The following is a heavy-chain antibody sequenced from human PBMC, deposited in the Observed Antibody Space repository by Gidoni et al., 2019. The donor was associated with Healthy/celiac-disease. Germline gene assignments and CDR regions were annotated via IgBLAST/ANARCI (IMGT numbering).Heavy chain of an antibody. Sequence: EVQLLESGGGLVQPGGSLRLSCAASGFTFSSYAMSWVRQAPGKGLEWVSAISGSGGSTYYADSVKGRFTISRDNSKNTLYLQMNSLRVEDTAVYYCAKGIPTEYYDFWSGYYPNDAFDIWGQGTMVTVSS. D-gene: IGHD3-3*01. CDR2: ISGSGGST. CDR1: GFTFSSYA. J-gene: IGHJ3*02. CDR3: AKGIPTEYYDFWSGYYPNDAFDI. V-gene: IGHV3-23*01.